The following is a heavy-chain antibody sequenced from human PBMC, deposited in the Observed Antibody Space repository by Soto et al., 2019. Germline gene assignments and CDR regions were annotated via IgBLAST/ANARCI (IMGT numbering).Heavy chain of an antibody. D-gene: IGHD1-26*01. V-gene: IGHV3-33*01. J-gene: IGHJ6*02. CDR1: GFTFRSYG. CDR3: AGGSGSYCPAYYYYGMDV. Sequence: ESGGGVVQPGRSLRLSCAASGFTFRSYGMHWVRQAPGKGLEWVAAIWYDGSNKYFADSVKGRFTISRDNSKNTLYLQMNSLRAEDTAVYYCAGGSGSYCPAYYYYGMDVWGQGTTVTVSS. CDR2: IWYDGSNK.